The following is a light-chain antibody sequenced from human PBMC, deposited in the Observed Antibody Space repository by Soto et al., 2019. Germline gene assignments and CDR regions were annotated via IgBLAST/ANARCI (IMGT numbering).Light chain of an antibody. Sequence: IHMTQSPSTLSASVGDRVNITCRASEDIDTSLAWFQQRPGKAPKVLIAGASGLMNGVPSTFSGSGSGTEFALTISSVQPDDFATYFCQHYDTFSWTFGQGTKVDIK. CDR3: QHYDTFSWT. CDR1: EDIDTS. CDR2: GAS. V-gene: IGKV1-5*01. J-gene: IGKJ1*01.